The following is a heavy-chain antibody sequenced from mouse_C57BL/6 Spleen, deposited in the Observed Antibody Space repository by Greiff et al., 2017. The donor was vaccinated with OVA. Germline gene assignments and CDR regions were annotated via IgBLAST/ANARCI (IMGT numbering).Heavy chain of an antibody. V-gene: IGHV1-64*01. CDR3: ARGVAPYWYFDV. CDR1: GYTFTSYW. Sequence: VQLQLPGAELVKPGASVKLSCKASGYTFTSYWMHWVKQRPGQGLEWIGMIHPNSGSTNYNEKFKSKATLTVDKSSSTAYMQLSSLTSEDSAVYYCARGVAPYWYFDVWGTGTTVTVSS. J-gene: IGHJ1*03. CDR2: IHPNSGST. D-gene: IGHD1-1*01.